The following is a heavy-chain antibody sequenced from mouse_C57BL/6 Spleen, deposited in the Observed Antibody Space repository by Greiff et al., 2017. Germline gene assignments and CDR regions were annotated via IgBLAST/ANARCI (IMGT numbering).Heavy chain of an antibody. CDR2: IYPSVSAT. V-gene: IGHV1-52*01. D-gene: IGHD2-5*01. Sequence: QVQLQQPGAELVRPGSSVKLSCKASGYTFTSYWMHWVKQRPIQGLEWIGNIYPSVSATNYNQKFKDKATLTVDKSSSTAYMQLSILTSEDSAVXCCASFGYSNQFAFWGTGTLVTVSA. CDR3: ASFGYSNQFAF. CDR1: GYTFTSYW. J-gene: IGHJ3*01.